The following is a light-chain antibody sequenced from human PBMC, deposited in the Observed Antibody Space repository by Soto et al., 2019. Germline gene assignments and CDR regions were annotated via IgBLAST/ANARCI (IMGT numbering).Light chain of an antibody. Sequence: DIQMTQSPSSLSASVGDRVTITCRASQSISYYLNWYQQKPGKAPKLLIYAASSLQSGVPSRFSGSGSGTDFTLTISSLQPEDFATYYCQQSFITASLTVGGGTKVDIK. J-gene: IGKJ4*01. CDR1: QSISYY. V-gene: IGKV1-39*01. CDR2: AAS. CDR3: QQSFITASLT.